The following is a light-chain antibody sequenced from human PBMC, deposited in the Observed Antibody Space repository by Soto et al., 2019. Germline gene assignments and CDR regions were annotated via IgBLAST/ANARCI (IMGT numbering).Light chain of an antibody. CDR1: QSVSTY. Sequence: EIVLTQSPGTLSLSPGERATLSCRASQSVSTYLAWYHQKPGQAPRILIYGASTRATGIPVKLVGSGSGTDFTLTISRLEAEDVALYYCQHHDSSPMYTFGQGTKLDI. J-gene: IGKJ2*01. V-gene: IGKV3-20*01. CDR2: GAS. CDR3: QHHDSSPMYT.